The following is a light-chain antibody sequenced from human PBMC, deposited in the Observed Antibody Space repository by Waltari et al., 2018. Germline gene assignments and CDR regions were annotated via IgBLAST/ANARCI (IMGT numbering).Light chain of an antibody. CDR2: ERI. CDR1: SSNIGSNY. V-gene: IGLV1-51*02. J-gene: IGLJ3*02. Sequence: QSVLTQPPSLSAAPGQKVTISCSGSSSNIGSNYVSWYQHVPGKHPKLLIYERINRPSEFPDRFSGAKSGTSATLGITGLQIEDEADYHCATWDNSLSIGVFGGGTKLTVL. CDR3: ATWDNSLSIGV.